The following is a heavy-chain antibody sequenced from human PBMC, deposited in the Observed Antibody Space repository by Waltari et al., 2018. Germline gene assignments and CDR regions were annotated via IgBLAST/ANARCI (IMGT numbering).Heavy chain of an antibody. CDR1: GGSISRSSYY. D-gene: IGHD6-6*01. Sequence: QLQLQESGPGLVKPSETLSLTCPVSGGSISRSSYYWVWIRQPPGKGLEWIGSIYYSGSTYYNPSLKSRVTISVDTSKNQFSLKLSSVTAADTAVYYCSTLAEYSSLTFDYWGQGTLVTVSS. CDR2: IYYSGST. V-gene: IGHV4-39*01. J-gene: IGHJ4*02. CDR3: STLAEYSSLTFDY.